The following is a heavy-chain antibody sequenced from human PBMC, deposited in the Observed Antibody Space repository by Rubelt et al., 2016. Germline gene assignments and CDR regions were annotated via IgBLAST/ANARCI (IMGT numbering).Heavy chain of an antibody. CDR1: GGSISSSNW. D-gene: IGHD6-19*01. CDR2: IYHSGST. J-gene: IGHJ4*02. CDR3: ASSNLDGWYEFFDY. V-gene: IGHV4-4*02. Sequence: QVQLQESGPGLVKPSGTLSLTCAVSGGSISSSNWWSWVRQPPGTGLEWIGEIYHSGSTNYNPSLKSRVPISVDNSKNQFSRKLCSVTAAVSAVDYCASSNLDGWYEFFDYLCQGTLVTVSS.